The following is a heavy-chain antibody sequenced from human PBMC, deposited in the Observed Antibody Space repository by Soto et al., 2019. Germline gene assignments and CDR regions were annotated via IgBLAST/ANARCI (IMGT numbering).Heavy chain of an antibody. J-gene: IGHJ3*02. D-gene: IGHD3-16*01. CDR3: AKVQYDYVWGSPRLGAFDI. V-gene: IGHV3-9*01. CDR1: GFTFDDYA. CDR2: ISWNSGSI. Sequence: PGGSLRLSCAASGFTFDDYAMHWVRQAPGKGLEWVSGISWNSGSIGYADSVKGRFTISRDNAKNSLYLQMNSLRAEDTALYYCAKVQYDYVWGSPRLGAFDIWGQGTMVTVS.